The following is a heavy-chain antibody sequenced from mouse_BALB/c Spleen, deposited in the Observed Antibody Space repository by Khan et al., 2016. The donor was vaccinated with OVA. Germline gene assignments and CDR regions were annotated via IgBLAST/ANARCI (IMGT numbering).Heavy chain of an antibody. J-gene: IGHJ3*01. D-gene: IGHD2-2*01. CDR2: ITNGGSYT. CDR3: GRRGYDEAWFAY. V-gene: IGHV5-6*01. CDR1: GFTFSNYG. Sequence: EVELVESGGDLVKPGGSLKLSCAASGFTFSNYGMSWVRQTPDKRLEWVATITNGGSYTYYPDSVKGRFTISSDNAKNTLYLQMSSLKSEDSARDYCGRRGYDEAWFAYWGQGTLVTVSA.